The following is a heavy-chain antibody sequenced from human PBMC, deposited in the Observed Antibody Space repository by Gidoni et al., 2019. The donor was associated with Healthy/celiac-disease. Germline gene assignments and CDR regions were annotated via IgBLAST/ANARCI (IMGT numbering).Heavy chain of an antibody. CDR2: IYIGGST. D-gene: IGHD6-19*01. Sequence: EVQRVETGGGLIQPGGSLRLSCAASGFTVRSNYMRVVRHAPGKWVAWVSVIYIGGSTYYADSVKGRFTISRDNSKNTLYLQMNSLRADDTAVYYCARGEYSSGWYPYYYYGMDVWGQGTTVTVSS. CDR3: ARGEYSSGWYPYYYYGMDV. J-gene: IGHJ6*02. CDR1: GFTVRSNY. V-gene: IGHV3-53*02.